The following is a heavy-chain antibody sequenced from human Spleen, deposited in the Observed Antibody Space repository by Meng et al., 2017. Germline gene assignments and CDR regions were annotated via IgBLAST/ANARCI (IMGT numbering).Heavy chain of an antibody. CDR1: GSSISTSGYY. V-gene: IGHV4-39*01. Sequence: QPQLQAAGPVLVKPSEALPLTCSVSGSSISTSGYYWGWIRQPPGKGLVWIGSIGHSGITYYTPSLKSPVTVSIDTSKSQFSLKLTSVTAADTAVYYCVRSSGWVRTGFDPWGQGTLVTVSS. CDR3: VRSSGWVRTGFDP. J-gene: IGHJ5*02. D-gene: IGHD6-19*01. CDR2: IGHSGIT.